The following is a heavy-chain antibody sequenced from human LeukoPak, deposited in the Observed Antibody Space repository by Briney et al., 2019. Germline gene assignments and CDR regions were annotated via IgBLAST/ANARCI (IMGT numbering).Heavy chain of an antibody. CDR1: GFTFSSYA. CDR2: ISYDGSNK. D-gene: IGHD2-2*01. V-gene: IGHV3-30*04. CDR3: GRGGYQLRTLSDY. Sequence: GGSLRLSYAASGFTFSSYAMHWGREAPGKGLEWVAVISYDGSNKYYADSVKGRFTISRDNSKNTLYLQMNRLRAEDTAVYYCGRGGYQLRTLSDYWGQGTLVTVSS. J-gene: IGHJ4*02.